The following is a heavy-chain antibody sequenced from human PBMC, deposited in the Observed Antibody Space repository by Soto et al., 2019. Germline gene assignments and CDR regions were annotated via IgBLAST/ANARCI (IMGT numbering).Heavy chain of an antibody. D-gene: IGHD3-10*01. J-gene: IGHJ6*02. CDR1: GFTFSSYA. CDR2: VSAGGDMT. Sequence: VQLLESGGHLVQPGGSLRLSCAASGFTFSSYAMSWVRQAPGKGLEWVSSVSAGGDMTYYSDSVKGRFTISRDNSNNALFLQMNSLRIVDTALYYCARGDRGGSGSPASYYYSGLDVWGQGTTVTVS. CDR3: ARGDRGGSGSPASYYYSGLDV. V-gene: IGHV3-23*01.